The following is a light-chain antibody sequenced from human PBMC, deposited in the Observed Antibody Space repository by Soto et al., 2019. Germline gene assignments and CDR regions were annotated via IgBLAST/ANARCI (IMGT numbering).Light chain of an antibody. CDR3: HQYGQSPLT. CDR2: EIS. Sequence: EIVLTQSPDTLSLSPGERATLSCRASQSLGSRYLAWYQQKPGLAPRLLIYEISTRATGIPDRFSGSESGTDFTLTISRLETEDFAVYYCHQYGQSPLTFGGGTKVEIK. V-gene: IGKV3-20*01. CDR1: QSLGSRY. J-gene: IGKJ4*01.